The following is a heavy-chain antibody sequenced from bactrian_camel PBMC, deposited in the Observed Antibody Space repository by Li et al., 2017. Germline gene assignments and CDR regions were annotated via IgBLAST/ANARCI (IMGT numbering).Heavy chain of an antibody. J-gene: IGHJ4*01. CDR2: IYSDGRNT. D-gene: IGHD4*01. Sequence: HVQLVESGGGLVQPGGSLRLSCAASGFSFSNYAMSWVRQAPGQGPEWVSSIYSDGRNTFYGDSVKGRFTISRDYDKNTVYLQMNSLKSEDTALYYCALEGSGGICYTDCDYQSQGTQVTVS. V-gene: IGHV3S7*01. CDR1: GFSFSNYA.